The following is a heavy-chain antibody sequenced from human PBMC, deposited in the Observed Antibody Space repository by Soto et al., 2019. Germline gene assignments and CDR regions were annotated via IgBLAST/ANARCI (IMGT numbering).Heavy chain of an antibody. Sequence: GESLKISCKVSGDSFTGFWTGWVRQMPGKGLEWLGSIYPRDSDTRYSPSFQGQVTISADKSLSTAYLQWNSLQASDTAIYYCARQHPLDSRVWFTWGQGTMVTVYS. CDR3: ARQHPLDSRVWFT. V-gene: IGHV5-51*01. J-gene: IGHJ4*02. CDR1: GDSFTGFW. CDR2: IYPRDSDT. D-gene: IGHD6-19*01.